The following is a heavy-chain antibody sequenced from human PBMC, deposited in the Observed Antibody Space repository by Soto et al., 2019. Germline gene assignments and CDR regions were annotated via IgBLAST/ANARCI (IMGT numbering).Heavy chain of an antibody. CDR2: IFVTSTTI. V-gene: IGHV3-48*04. J-gene: IGHJ4*02. CDR3: ARDKDWAFDY. CDR1: GFTFSSYS. Sequence: EVQLVESGGGLVQPGGSLRLSCVAYGFTFSSYSMVWVRQAPGKGLEWISYIFVTSTTIYYADSVKGRLTVSRDNTQNSLFLLMDSMRAEDTAIDYCARDKDWAFDYWGQGSLVTVSS. D-gene: IGHD3-9*01.